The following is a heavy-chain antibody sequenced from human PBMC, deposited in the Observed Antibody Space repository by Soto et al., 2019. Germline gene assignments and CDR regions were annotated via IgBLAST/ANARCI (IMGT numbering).Heavy chain of an antibody. CDR1: GASVSSTYW. CDR3: ARYNAAPGTYYFDF. V-gene: IGHV4-4*01. Sequence: SETLSLTCAVSGASVSSTYWWSWVRQPPGKGPEWIGEINHRGSANYNPSLKSRVTISVDISKSQFSLRLTSVTAADTAVYCCARYNAAPGTYYFDFWGQGALVTVSS. CDR2: INHRGSA. J-gene: IGHJ4*02. D-gene: IGHD6-13*01.